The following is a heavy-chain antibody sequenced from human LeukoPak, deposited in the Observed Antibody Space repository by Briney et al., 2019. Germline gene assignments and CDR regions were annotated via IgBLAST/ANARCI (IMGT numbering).Heavy chain of an antibody. CDR1: GYTFTSYD. V-gene: IGHV1-8*01. D-gene: IGHD2-2*01. CDR3: ARGRRCSSTSCHNWFDP. Sequence: ASVKVSCKVSGYTFTSYDINWVRQATGQGLEWMGWMNPNSGNTGYAQKFQGRVTMTRNTSISTAYMELSSLRSEDTAVYYCARGRRCSSTSCHNWFDPWGQGTLVTVSS. CDR2: MNPNSGNT. J-gene: IGHJ5*02.